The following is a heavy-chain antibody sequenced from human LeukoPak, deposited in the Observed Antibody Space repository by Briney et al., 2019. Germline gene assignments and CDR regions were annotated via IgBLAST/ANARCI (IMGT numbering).Heavy chain of an antibody. CDR2: VNADGGNT. V-gene: IGHV3-23*01. D-gene: IGHD1-26*01. Sequence: PGGSLRLSCAASGFTFDNYRMSWVRQAPGKGLEWVSTVNADGGNTYYADSVKGRVTISRDNSKSTLILQMHSLRVEDTALYYCTKRVKYGGTWDHFADWGQGTLVTVSS. J-gene: IGHJ4*02. CDR1: GFTFDNYR. CDR3: TKRVKYGGTWDHFAD.